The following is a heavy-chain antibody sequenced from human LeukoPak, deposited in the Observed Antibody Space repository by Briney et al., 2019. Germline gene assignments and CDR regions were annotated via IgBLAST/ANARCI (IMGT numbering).Heavy chain of an antibody. Sequence: SETLSLTCTVSGGSISSGSYYWSWIRQPAGKGLEWIGRIYTSGSTNYSPSLKSRVTISVDTSKNQFSLKLSSVTAADTAVYYCARESCSGGSCYPTFDYWGQGTLVTVSS. V-gene: IGHV4-61*02. CDR3: ARESCSGGSCYPTFDY. D-gene: IGHD2-15*01. CDR1: GGSISSGSYY. J-gene: IGHJ4*02. CDR2: IYTSGST.